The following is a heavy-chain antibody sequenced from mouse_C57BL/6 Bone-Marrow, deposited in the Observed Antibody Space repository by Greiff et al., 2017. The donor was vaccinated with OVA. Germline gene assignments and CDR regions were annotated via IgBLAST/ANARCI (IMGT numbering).Heavy chain of an antibody. CDR2: SRNKANDYTT. CDR3: ARDADGNSSIDY. J-gene: IGHJ4*01. CDR1: GFTFSDFY. V-gene: IGHV7-1*01. Sequence: EVHLVESGGGLVQSGRSLRLSCATSGFTFSDFYMEWVRQAPGKGLEWIAASRNKANDYTTEYSASVKGRFIVSRDTSQSILYLQMNALRAEDTAIYYCARDADGNSSIDYWGQGTSVTVSS. D-gene: IGHD2-1*01.